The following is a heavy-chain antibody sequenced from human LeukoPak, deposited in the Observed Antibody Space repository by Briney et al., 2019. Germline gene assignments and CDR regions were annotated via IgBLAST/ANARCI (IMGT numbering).Heavy chain of an antibody. CDR3: VTPRGFSYGYFDY. Sequence: SETLSLTCTVSGGSISSSSAYWGWIRQPPRKGLEWIGSIYYSKNTYYNPSLKSRVTISADTSKNQFSLTLGSVSATDTAVYYCVTPRGFSYGYFDYWGQGTLVTVSS. CDR1: GGSISSSSAY. CDR2: IYYSKNT. D-gene: IGHD5-18*01. J-gene: IGHJ4*02. V-gene: IGHV4-39*01.